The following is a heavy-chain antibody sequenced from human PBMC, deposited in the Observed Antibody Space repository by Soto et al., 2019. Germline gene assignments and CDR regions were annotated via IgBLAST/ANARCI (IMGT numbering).Heavy chain of an antibody. CDR3: ARDSRYTSGWYEGYYYGLDV. Sequence: QVQLVQSGAEVKKPGASVKVSCKTSGYTFTTYGINWVRQAPGQGLEWMGWISTYYGNTNYAQNFQGRVTMTTDTSTYTASMELRSLTSDDTALYFCARDSRYTSGWYEGYYYGLDVWGQGTTVTVSS. V-gene: IGHV1-18*04. CDR1: GYTFTTYG. CDR2: ISTYYGNT. D-gene: IGHD6-19*01. J-gene: IGHJ6*02.